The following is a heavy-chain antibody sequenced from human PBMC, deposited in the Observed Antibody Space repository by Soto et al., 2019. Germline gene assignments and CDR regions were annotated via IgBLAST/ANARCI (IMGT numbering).Heavy chain of an antibody. CDR2: IFPDDSDT. CDR3: ARLIGSSSWFDL. CDR1: GYSFTTNW. V-gene: IGHV5-51*01. Sequence: RGESLKISCKVSGYSFTTNWIAWVRQRPGKGLEWMGSIFPDDSDTRYSPSFQGQVTISVDKAVTTAYLQWSSLKASDGAMYYCARLIGSSSWFDLWGQGALVTVSS. J-gene: IGHJ5*02. D-gene: IGHD2-2*01.